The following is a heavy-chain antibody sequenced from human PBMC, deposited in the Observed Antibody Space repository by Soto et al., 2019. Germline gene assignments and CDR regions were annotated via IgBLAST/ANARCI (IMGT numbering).Heavy chain of an antibody. CDR1: GFTFSDYY. CDR2: VDRTGSPL. V-gene: IGHV3-11*01. J-gene: IGHJ4*02. Sequence: GGSLRLSCAASGFTFSDYYMGLVRQSPGKGLEWISFVDRTGSPLFYADSVKGRFTISRDKAKNSLFLQMNSLRVEDTAVYSCTRGGSLYARTKGYYWGPGTRVTV. CDR3: TRGGSLYARTKGYY. D-gene: IGHD2-2*01.